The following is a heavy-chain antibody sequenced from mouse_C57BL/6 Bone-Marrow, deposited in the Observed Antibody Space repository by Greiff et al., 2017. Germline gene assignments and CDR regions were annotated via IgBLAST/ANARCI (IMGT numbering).Heavy chain of an antibody. CDR3: GICYDYDGGYDLDY. D-gene: IGHD2-4*01. CDR1: GYTFTTYS. CDR2: FHPYNDDT. Sequence: QVQLQQSGAELVKPGASVKLSCKASGYTFTTYSIEWMKQNHGQSLEWIGNFHPYNDDTKYNEKFKGKATLTVEKSSSTVYLELSRFTSDESAVYYCGICYDYDGGYDLDYRGQGTSVTVS. J-gene: IGHJ4*01. V-gene: IGHV1-47*01.